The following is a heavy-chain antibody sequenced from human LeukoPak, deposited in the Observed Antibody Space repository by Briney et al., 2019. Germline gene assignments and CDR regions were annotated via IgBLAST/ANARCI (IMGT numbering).Heavy chain of an antibody. D-gene: IGHD6-19*01. V-gene: IGHV3-21*01. CDR1: GFTFSSYC. CDR3: ARVIERHWLIPSYYYYGTDV. Sequence: GGSLRLFCAASGFTFSSYCMNWVRQAPGKGLEWVSSISSSSSYIYYADSVKGRFTISRDNAKNSLYLQMNSLRAEDTAVYYCARVIERHWLIPSYYYYGTDVWGQGTTVTVSS. CDR2: ISSSSSYI. J-gene: IGHJ6*02.